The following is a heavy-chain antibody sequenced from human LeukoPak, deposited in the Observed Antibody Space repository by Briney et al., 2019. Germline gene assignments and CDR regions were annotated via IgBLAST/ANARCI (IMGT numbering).Heavy chain of an antibody. V-gene: IGHV3-53*01. CDR1: GFHVSTNY. CDR3: AKVYGGAVADPFDY. J-gene: IGHJ4*02. Sequence: PGGSLRLSCAASGFHVSTNYMSWVRQAPGRGLEWVSVVYIGGSTYYADSVKGRFTISRDNSKNTLYLQMNSLRAEDTAVYYCAKVYGGAVADPFDYWGQGTLVTVSS. D-gene: IGHD6-19*01. CDR2: VYIGGST.